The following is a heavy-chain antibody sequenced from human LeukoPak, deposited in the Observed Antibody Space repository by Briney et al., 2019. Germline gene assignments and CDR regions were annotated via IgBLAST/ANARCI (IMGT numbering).Heavy chain of an antibody. J-gene: IGHJ4*02. CDR1: GFTFSGYS. CDR2: IRTSRST. CDR3: AKDPTWFGELPIRPSDY. Sequence: GGSLRLSCAASGFTFSGYSMNWVRQAPGKGLERISSIRTSRSTYYADSVKGRFTISRDNAKNSLYLQMNSLRAEDTAVYYCAKDPTWFGELPIRPSDYWGQGTLVTVSS. V-gene: IGHV3-48*01. D-gene: IGHD3-10*01.